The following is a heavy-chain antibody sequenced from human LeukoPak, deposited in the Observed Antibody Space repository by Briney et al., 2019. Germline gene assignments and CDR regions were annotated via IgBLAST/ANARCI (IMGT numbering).Heavy chain of an antibody. V-gene: IGHV4-4*08. D-gene: IGHD6-19*01. Sequence: SETLSLTCAVSGGPINSHYWGWIRQPPGKGLQWIGDVYSTGKNNYNPSLKSRVTISLDTSKSHLSLNLTSVLAADTAIYYCVRRDTGWNYFDYWGQGILVTVSS. CDR1: GGPINSHY. CDR3: VRRDTGWNYFDY. CDR2: VYSTGKN. J-gene: IGHJ4*02.